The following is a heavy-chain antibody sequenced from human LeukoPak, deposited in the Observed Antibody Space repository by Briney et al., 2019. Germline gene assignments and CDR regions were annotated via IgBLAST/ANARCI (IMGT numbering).Heavy chain of an antibody. V-gene: IGHV3-23*01. D-gene: IGHD3-22*01. CDR3: ASRRVDSSGY. Sequence: GGSLRLSCAAPGFTFSSYAMSWVRQAPGKGLEWVSAISGSGGSTYYADSVKGRFTISRDNSKNTLYLQMNSLRAEDTAVYYCASRRVDSSGYWGQGTLVTVSS. CDR2: ISGSGGST. CDR1: GFTFSSYA. J-gene: IGHJ4*02.